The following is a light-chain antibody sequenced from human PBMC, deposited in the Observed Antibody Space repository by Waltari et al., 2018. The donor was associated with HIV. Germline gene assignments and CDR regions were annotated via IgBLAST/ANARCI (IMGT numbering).Light chain of an antibody. V-gene: IGKV1-33*01. Sequence: DIQMTQSPSSLSASVGDRVTITCRASQDINNYLNWYQQKPGKAPKLLIYDASNLETGVPSRFTGSGSGTDFTFTISSLQPEDIATYYCQHYDNLLWTFGQGTMMEIK. CDR2: DAS. CDR3: QHYDNLLWT. CDR1: QDINNY. J-gene: IGKJ1*01.